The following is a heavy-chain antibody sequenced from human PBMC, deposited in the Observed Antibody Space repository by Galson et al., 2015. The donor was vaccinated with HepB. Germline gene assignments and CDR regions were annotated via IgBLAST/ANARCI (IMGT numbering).Heavy chain of an antibody. CDR3: ARASSEANYYDSSGYQPGDY. Sequence: SVKVSCKASGYTFTSYYMHWVRQAPGQGLEWMGIINPSGGSTSYAQKFQGRVTMTRDTSTSTVYMELSSLRSEDTAVYYCARASSEANYYDSSGYQPGDYWGQGTLVTVSP. V-gene: IGHV1-46*01. J-gene: IGHJ4*02. CDR1: GYTFTSYY. CDR2: INPSGGST. D-gene: IGHD3-22*01.